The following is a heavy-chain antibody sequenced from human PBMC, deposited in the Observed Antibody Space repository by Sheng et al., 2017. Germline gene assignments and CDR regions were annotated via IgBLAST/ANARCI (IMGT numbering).Heavy chain of an antibody. J-gene: IGHJ4*02. CDR1: GYSISSGYY. D-gene: IGHD6-19*01. CDR3: ARDWGIAVAGNENGGDY. CDR2: IYHSGST. Sequence: QVQLQESGPGLVKPSETLSLTCAVSGYSISSGYYWGWIRQPPGKGLEWIGSIYHSGSTYYNPSLKSRVTISVDTSKNQFSLKLSSVTAADTAVYYCARDWGIAVAGNENGGDYWGQGTLVTVSS. V-gene: IGHV4-38-2*02.